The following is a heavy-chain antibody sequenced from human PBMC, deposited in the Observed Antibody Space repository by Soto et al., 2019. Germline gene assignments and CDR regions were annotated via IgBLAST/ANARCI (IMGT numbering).Heavy chain of an antibody. CDR3: ARADCTGAYCYSWPFNYGVDV. V-gene: IGHV3-33*08. CDR2: IWYDGSNK. Sequence: QVQLVESGGGVVQPGGSLRLSCTTSGFTFNTYGMHWVRQAPGKGLEWVAIIWYDGSNKYYADSVKGRFTISRDNSKNTLYLQMNRLRAEDTVLYYCARADCTGAYCYSWPFNYGVDVWGQGTTVTVSS. J-gene: IGHJ6*02. D-gene: IGHD2-15*01. CDR1: GFTFNTYG.